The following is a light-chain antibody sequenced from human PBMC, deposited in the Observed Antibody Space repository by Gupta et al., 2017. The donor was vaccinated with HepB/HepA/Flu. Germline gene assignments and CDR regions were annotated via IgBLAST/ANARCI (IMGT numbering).Light chain of an antibody. CDR2: DNH. Sequence: QSVLTQPPSVSAAPSQKVTISCSGSSSNIGTNYVFWYQQFPGTAPKLLIYDNHKRPSGIPDRFSGSRSGTSATLAITRLQTGDEADYFCGTWDSRLSAVVFGGRTKLTVL. V-gene: IGLV1-51*01. CDR1: SSNIGTNY. J-gene: IGLJ2*01. CDR3: GTWDSRLSAVV.